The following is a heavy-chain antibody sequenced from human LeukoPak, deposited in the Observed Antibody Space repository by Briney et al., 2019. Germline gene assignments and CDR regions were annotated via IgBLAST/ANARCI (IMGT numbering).Heavy chain of an antibody. CDR2: IGSSSSTI. CDR3: GREAWFDP. J-gene: IGHJ5*02. CDR1: GFIFSSYG. Sequence: PGGSLRLSCAASGFIFSSYGMNWVRQAPGKGLECVSNIGSSSSTIYYADSVKGRFTISRDNAKNSLYLQMNSLRAEDTAVYYCGREAWFDPWGPGTLVTVSS. V-gene: IGHV3-48*01.